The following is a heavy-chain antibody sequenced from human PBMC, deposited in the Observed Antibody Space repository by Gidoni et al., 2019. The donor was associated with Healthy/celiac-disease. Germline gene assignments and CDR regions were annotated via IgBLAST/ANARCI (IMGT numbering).Heavy chain of an antibody. V-gene: IGHV3-49*03. CDR3: TRGMGYAEFNFDY. Sequence: EVQLVESGGGLVQPGRSLRLSCTASGFTFGAYAMSWFRQAPGKGLGWVGFIRSKAYGGTTEYAASVKGRFTISRDDSKSIAYLQMNSLKTEDTAVYYCTRGMGYAEFNFDYWGQGTLVTVSS. CDR2: IRSKAYGGTT. J-gene: IGHJ4*02. CDR1: GFTFGAYA. D-gene: IGHD5-18*01.